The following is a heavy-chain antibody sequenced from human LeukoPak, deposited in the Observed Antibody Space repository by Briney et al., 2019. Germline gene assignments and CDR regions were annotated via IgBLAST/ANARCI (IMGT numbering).Heavy chain of an antibody. V-gene: IGHV4-31*03. J-gene: IGHJ4*02. Sequence: SQTLSLTCTLSGGSISSGGYYWSWIRQHPGKGLEWIGYIYYSGSTYYNPSLKSRVTISVDTSKNQFSLKLSSVTAADTAVYYCASEGYYDSSGYSIDYWRQGTLVTVSS. D-gene: IGHD3-22*01. CDR1: GGSISSGGYY. CDR3: ASEGYYDSSGYSIDY. CDR2: IYYSGST.